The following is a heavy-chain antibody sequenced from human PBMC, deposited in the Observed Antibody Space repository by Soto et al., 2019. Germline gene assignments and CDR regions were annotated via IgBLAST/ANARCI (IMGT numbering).Heavy chain of an antibody. CDR2: IIPLLGET. J-gene: IGHJ6*02. CDR3: ARGLEGRMDD. CDR1: GTIFSSYT. Sequence: QVQLVQSGAEVKKPGSSVRVSCKASGTIFSSYTISWVRQAPGQGLEWMGRIIPLLGETNSAQKFQGRVTLTADKSTNTAYMELNSLRLEDTAVYYCARGLEGRMDDWGQGTTVTVSS. V-gene: IGHV1-69*08.